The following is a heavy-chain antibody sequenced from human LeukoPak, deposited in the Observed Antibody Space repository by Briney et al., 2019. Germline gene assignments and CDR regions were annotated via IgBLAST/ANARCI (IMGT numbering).Heavy chain of an antibody. J-gene: IGHJ4*02. D-gene: IGHD2-2*01. CDR3: ARGGNVVVPAASFDY. CDR1: GFTFSSYE. CDR2: ISSSGSTI. V-gene: IGHV3-48*03. Sequence: GGSLRLSCAASGFTFSSYEMNWVRQAPGKGLEWVSYISSSGSTIYYADSVKGRFTISRDNAKNSLCLQMNSLRAEDTAVYYCARGGNVVVPAASFDYWGQGTLVTVSS.